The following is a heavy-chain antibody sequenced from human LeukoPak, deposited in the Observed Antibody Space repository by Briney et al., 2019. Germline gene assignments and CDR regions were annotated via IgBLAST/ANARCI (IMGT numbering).Heavy chain of an antibody. Sequence: SVKVSCKASGGTFSSYAISWVRQAPGQGLEWMGRIIPILGIANYAQKFQGRVTITADKSTSTAYMELSSLRSEDTAVYYCVRDGSFDIWGQGTMVTVSS. J-gene: IGHJ3*02. V-gene: IGHV1-69*04. D-gene: IGHD3-10*01. CDR3: VRDGSFDI. CDR1: GGTFSSYA. CDR2: IIPILGIA.